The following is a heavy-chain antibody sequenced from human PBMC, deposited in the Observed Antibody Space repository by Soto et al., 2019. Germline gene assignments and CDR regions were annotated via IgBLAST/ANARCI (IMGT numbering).Heavy chain of an antibody. CDR2: ISWDGYGT. D-gene: IGHD4-4*01. CDR3: AKDPSNYEYYFDY. J-gene: IGHJ4*02. CDR1: GFTFGDYT. V-gene: IGHV3-43*01. Sequence: VGSLRLSCAASGFTFGDYTMHWVRQAPGKGLEWVSLISWDGYGTYYADSVRGRFTISRDNSKNSLYLQMNSLRTEDTALYYCAKDPSNYEYYFDYWGQGTLVTVSS.